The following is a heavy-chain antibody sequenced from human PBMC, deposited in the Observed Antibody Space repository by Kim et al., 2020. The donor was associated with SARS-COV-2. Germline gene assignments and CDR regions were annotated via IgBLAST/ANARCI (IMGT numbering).Heavy chain of an antibody. CDR3: AREYSAFDF. Sequence: GSTSYYPYLKSRVSLSMDMSKNQLSLKLTSVTAADTATYFCAREYSAFDFWGQGTQVTVSS. CDR2: GST. V-gene: IGHV4-4*07. J-gene: IGHJ4*02. D-gene: IGHD5-12*01.